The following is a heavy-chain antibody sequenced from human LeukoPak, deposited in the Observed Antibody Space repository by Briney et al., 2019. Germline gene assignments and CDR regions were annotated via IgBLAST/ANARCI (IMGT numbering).Heavy chain of an antibody. CDR1: GGTFSGYY. CDR2: IKHSGST. CDR3: ARSPGLRYFDWSPPPFDC. V-gene: IGHV4-34*01. J-gene: IGHJ4*02. D-gene: IGHD3-9*01. Sequence: GTLRLTCAVYGGTFSGYYWSWLRQPPGKGLDWNGEIKHSGSTNYSPSLKSRVTISVDTSKNQFSLKLSSVTAADTAVYYCARSPGLRYFDWSPPPFDCWGQGTLVTVSS.